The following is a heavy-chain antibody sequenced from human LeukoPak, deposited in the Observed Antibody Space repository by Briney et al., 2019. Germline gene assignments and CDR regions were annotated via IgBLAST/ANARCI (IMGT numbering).Heavy chain of an antibody. CDR3: ARGWDRDCTSTSRYIAYN. Sequence: GGSLRLSCAASGFIFSNYVMHWVRQPPGKGLEWVAVISYDGSNKYYADSVKGRFTISRDNSKNTLYLLMNSLRAEDTAVYYCARGWDRDCTSTSRYIAYNWGQGTLVSVSS. CDR2: ISYDGSNK. D-gene: IGHD2-2*01. V-gene: IGHV3-30-3*01. J-gene: IGHJ4*02. CDR1: GFIFSNYV.